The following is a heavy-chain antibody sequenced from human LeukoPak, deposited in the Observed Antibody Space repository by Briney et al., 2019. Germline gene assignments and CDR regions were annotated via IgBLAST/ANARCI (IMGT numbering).Heavy chain of an antibody. V-gene: IGHV3-48*01. CDR1: GFSVSGDN. CDR3: ARDAVVPAFDI. J-gene: IGHJ3*02. D-gene: IGHD3-22*01. Sequence: GGSLRLSCAASGFSVSGDNMSWVRQAPGKGLEWVSYISSSSSTIYYADSVKGRFTISRDNAKNSLYLQMNSLRAEDTAVYYCARDAVVPAFDIWGQGTMVTVSS. CDR2: ISSSSSTI.